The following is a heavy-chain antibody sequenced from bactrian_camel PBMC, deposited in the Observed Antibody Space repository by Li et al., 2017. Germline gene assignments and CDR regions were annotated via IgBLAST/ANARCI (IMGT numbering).Heavy chain of an antibody. D-gene: IGHD5*01. CDR1: GDSGNDHY. CDR3: ATGCTQIRRGAIRPERYTN. CDR2: FDTDGTT. V-gene: IGHV3S53*01. Sequence: HVQLVESGGGSVQTGGFLRLTCVVSGDSGNDHYFAWFRQAPGKQREGVAAFDTDGTTIYADAVKGRFAISKDDAKNTLYLQMNSLKPEDTAMYYCATGCTQIRRGAIRPERYTNWGQGTQVTVS. J-gene: IGHJ4*01.